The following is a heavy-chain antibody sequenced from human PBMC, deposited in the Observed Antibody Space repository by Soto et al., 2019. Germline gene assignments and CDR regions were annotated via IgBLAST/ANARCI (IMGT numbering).Heavy chain of an antibody. CDR1: GYSFTSYW. D-gene: IGHD6-13*01. V-gene: IGHV5-10-1*01. Sequence: PGESLKISCKGSGYSFTSYWISWVRQMPGKVLEWMGRIDPSDSYTNYSPSFQGHVTISADKSISTAYLQWSSLKASDTAMYYCARHGPIRGYSSSWYSYYYGLDVWGQGXTVTV. CDR3: ARHGPIRGYSSSWYSYYYGLDV. J-gene: IGHJ6*02. CDR2: IDPSDSYT.